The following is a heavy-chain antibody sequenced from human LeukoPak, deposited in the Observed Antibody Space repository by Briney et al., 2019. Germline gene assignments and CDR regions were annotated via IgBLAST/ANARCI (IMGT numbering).Heavy chain of an antibody. CDR2: IYYSGST. CDR1: GGSISSHY. J-gene: IGHJ4*02. V-gene: IGHV4-59*11. D-gene: IGHD4-17*01. Sequence: SETLSLTCTVSGGSISSHYWSWIRQPPGKGLERIGYIYYSGSTNYNPSLKSRVTISVDTSKDQFSLKLSSVTAADTAVYYCARENHDYGDFSFFDYWGQGTLVTVSS. CDR3: ARENHDYGDFSFFDY.